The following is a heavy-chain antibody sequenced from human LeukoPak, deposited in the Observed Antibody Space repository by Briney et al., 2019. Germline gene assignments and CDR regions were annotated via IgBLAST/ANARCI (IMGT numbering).Heavy chain of an antibody. CDR3: VKGRTRADS. CDR2: IRSKGSGGTI. D-gene: IGHD3-3*01. V-gene: IGHV3-49*03. CDR1: GFTFNEYA. J-gene: IGHJ4*02. Sequence: GVLRLSCTASGFTFNEYAMSWFRQAPGKGLEWVGFIRSKGSGGTIEYAASVKGRFTLSRDDSKSIVSLQMNSLQSEDTAVYYCVKGRTRADSWGQGTLVTVSS.